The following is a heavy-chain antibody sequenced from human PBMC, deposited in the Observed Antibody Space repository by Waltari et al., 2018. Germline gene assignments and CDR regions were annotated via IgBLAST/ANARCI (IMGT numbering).Heavy chain of an antibody. V-gene: IGHV5-51*01. D-gene: IGHD2-15*01. CDR1: GSIFTGYW. Sequence: EVQLVQSGAEVKKPGESLKISCKGSGSIFTGYWIAWVRQVPGTGLEWVGIIYPGDSDTRYSPSFQGQVTISADKSISTAYLQWSSLKASDTAIYYCARQRAGHCSGGNCYSDYYFHYMDVWGKGTTVTVSS. CDR3: ARQRAGHCSGGNCYSDYYFHYMDV. CDR2: IYPGDSDT. J-gene: IGHJ6*03.